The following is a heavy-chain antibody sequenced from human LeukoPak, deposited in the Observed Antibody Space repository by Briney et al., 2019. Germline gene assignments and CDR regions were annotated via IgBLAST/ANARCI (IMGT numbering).Heavy chain of an antibody. CDR2: IYYSGST. CDR1: GGSISSYY. J-gene: IGHJ4*02. V-gene: IGHV4-59*01. Sequence: SETLSLTCTVSGGSISSYYWSWIRQPPGKGLEWIGYIYYSGSTNYNPSLKSRVTISVDTSKNQFSLKLSSVTAADTAVYYCAGGGGVLGSYWGQGTLVTVSS. CDR3: AGGGGVLGSY. D-gene: IGHD2-8*01.